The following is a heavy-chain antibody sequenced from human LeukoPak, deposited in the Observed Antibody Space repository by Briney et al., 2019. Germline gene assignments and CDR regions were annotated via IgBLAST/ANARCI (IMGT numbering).Heavy chain of an antibody. Sequence: PGSSLRLSCAASGFTFTSYGFHWVRQAPGKGLEWVAVIWYDDSKKYYADSVKGRFTFSRDNSKNTLYLQMNSLRAEDTAVYYCARDDCTNNNCYWWLDPRGQGTLVTVSS. V-gene: IGHV3-33*01. CDR1: GFTFTSYG. J-gene: IGHJ5*02. CDR3: ARDDCTNNNCYWWLDP. D-gene: IGHD2-2*01. CDR2: IWYDDSKK.